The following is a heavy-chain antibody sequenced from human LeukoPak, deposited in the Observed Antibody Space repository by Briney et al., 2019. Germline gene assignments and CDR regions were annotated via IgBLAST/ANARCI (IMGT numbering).Heavy chain of an antibody. Sequence: GGSLRLSCAASGFIFDDFSMFWVRQAPGKGLEWVSSITWHGRSTAYADSVRGRFSISRDNARNSLYLQMNSLRPEDTAFYYCTKATTRRAPAARIDSWGQGTLVTVSS. CDR2: ITWHGRST. J-gene: IGHJ4*02. CDR1: GFIFDDFS. D-gene: IGHD6-13*01. CDR3: TKATTRRAPAARIDS. V-gene: IGHV3-9*01.